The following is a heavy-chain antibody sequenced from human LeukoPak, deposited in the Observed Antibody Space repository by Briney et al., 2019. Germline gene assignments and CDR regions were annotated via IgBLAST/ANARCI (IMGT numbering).Heavy chain of an antibody. Sequence: GRSLSLSCALSGFTFSSYATHCVRRAPGRGLEWVVVISDDGSNKYSAAPVRVRFPISRDHSKNTLHRQRNIRSAQHPPVIYGARERIAVTGTGWFDPWGQGTLVTVSS. V-gene: IGHV3-30*04. J-gene: IGHJ5*02. D-gene: IGHD6-13*01. CDR1: GFTFSSYA. CDR2: ISDDGSNK. CDR3: ARERIAVTGTGWFDP.